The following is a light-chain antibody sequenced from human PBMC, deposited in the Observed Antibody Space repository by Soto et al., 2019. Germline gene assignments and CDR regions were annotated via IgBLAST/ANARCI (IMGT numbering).Light chain of an antibody. CDR3: FSYAGGKRV. CDR2: NFN. Sequence: QSALTQPRSVSGSPGQSVTISCTGTGADVGTYDYVSWYQQNPGKAPKLMIYNFNKRPSGVPDRFSGSKSGNTASLTISGLQAEDEADYHCFSYAGGKRVFGGGTKLTVL. V-gene: IGLV2-11*01. J-gene: IGLJ3*02. CDR1: GADVGTYDY.